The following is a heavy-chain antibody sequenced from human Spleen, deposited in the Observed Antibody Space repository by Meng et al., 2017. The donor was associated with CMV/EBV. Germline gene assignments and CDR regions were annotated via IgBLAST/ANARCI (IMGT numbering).Heavy chain of an antibody. CDR2: KAYDARST. CDR1: RLSFSGPG. CDR3: AAWRGGNGDGGFDY. Sequence: RLSFSGPGRHLVHQAPDKGLGGVAKKAYDARSTSYANSVKGRFTISRDNSKNTLHLQMNSLKTEDTAVYFCAAWRGGNGDGGFDYWGQGTLVTVSS. J-gene: IGHJ4*02. D-gene: IGHD4-17*01. V-gene: IGHV3-30*19.